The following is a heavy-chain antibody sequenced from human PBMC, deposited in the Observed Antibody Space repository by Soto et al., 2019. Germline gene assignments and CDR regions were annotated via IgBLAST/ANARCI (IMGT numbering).Heavy chain of an antibody. D-gene: IGHD3-22*01. CDR3: ARPSYYDSSGFFNFDH. CDR1: GYSFLNYW. V-gene: IGHV5-51*01. J-gene: IGHJ4*02. Sequence: GESLKISCKGSGYSFLNYWIGWVRQMPGKDLEWIGIIYPDDSETRYSPSFQGQVTISADKSFTTVYLQWNSLKASDTAIYYCARPSYYDSSGFFNFDHWGQGTLVTVSS. CDR2: IYPDDSET.